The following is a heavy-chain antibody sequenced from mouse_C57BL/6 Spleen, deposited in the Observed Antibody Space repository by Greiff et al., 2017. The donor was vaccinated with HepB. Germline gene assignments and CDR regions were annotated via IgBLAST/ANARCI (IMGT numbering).Heavy chain of an antibody. Sequence: EVKVVESEGGLVQPGSSMKLSCTASGFTFSDYYMAWVRQVPEKGLEWVANINYDGSSTYYLDSLKSRFIISRDNAKNILYLQMSSLKSEDTATYYCARDRTGGYYFDYWGQGTTLTVSS. CDR2: INYDGSST. V-gene: IGHV5-16*01. J-gene: IGHJ2*01. D-gene: IGHD4-1*01. CDR3: ARDRTGGYYFDY. CDR1: GFTFSDYY.